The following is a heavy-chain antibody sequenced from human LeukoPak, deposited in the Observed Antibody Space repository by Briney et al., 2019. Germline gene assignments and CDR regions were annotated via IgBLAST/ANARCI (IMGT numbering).Heavy chain of an antibody. CDR3: SGRIDY. CDR2: ISSSTSII. Sequence: TEGSLKLSCAASGFTFTSYDMTWVPQAPGKGLEWLSYISSSTSIIYYADSVKGRFTISRDNAKNSLYLQMNSLRAEDTAVYYCSGRIDYWGQGTLVTVSS. J-gene: IGHJ4*02. CDR1: GFTFTSYD. V-gene: IGHV3-48*01. D-gene: IGHD6-19*01.